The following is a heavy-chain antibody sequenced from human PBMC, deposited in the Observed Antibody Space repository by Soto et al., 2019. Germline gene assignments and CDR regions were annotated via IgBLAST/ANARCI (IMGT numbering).Heavy chain of an antibody. J-gene: IGHJ4*02. CDR2: IKEDGSVQ. Sequence: VGAPRIPCAPPGFHFRSYLVNWVRQAPGKGLEWVANIKEDGSVQNYLDSVRGRFTISRDNAQNLLYLYMNSLRGDDTAVYYCAGELFWSAKDYWGQGILVTVSS. V-gene: IGHV3-7*01. D-gene: IGHD3-3*01. CDR1: GFHFRSYL. CDR3: AGELFWSAKDY.